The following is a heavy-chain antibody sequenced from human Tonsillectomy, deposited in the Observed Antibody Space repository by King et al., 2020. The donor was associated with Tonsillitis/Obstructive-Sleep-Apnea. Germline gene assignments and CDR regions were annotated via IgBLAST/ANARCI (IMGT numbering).Heavy chain of an antibody. Sequence: QLVQSGGGVVQPGGSLRLSCAASGFTFDDYAMHWGRHAPGKGLEWVSLISGDGSSTYYADSVKGRFTISRDNSKNSLYLQMNSLRTEDTALYYCAKDTYYYSIDVWGKGTTVTVSS. CDR2: ISGDGSST. J-gene: IGHJ6*03. CDR3: AKDTYYYSIDV. V-gene: IGHV3-43*02. CDR1: GFTFDDYA.